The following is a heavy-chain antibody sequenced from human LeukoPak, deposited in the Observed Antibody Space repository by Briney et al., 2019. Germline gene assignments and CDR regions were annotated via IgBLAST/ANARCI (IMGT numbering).Heavy chain of an antibody. CDR1: GFTFSDYY. J-gene: IGHJ3*02. V-gene: IGHV3-11*01. D-gene: IGHD4-17*01. CDR2: ISSSGSTI. CDR3: AKDLNYGDYLLDAFDI. Sequence: GGSLRLSCAASGFTFSDYYMSWIRQAPGKGLEWVSYISSSGSTIYYADSVKGRFTISRDNSKNTLYLQMNSLRAEDTAVYYCAKDLNYGDYLLDAFDIWGQGTMVTVSS.